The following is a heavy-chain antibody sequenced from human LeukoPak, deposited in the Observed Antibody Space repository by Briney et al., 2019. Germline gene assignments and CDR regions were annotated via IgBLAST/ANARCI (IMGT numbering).Heavy chain of an antibody. J-gene: IGHJ6*02. Sequence: GGSLRLSCAASGFTFSSYTMNWVRQAPGKGLEWVSYISSSSSYMYYADSLKGRFTISRDNAKNSLYLQMNSLRAEDTAVYYCARDLYYSSSWYYYYYYGMDVWGQGTTVTVSS. V-gene: IGHV3-21*01. CDR1: GFTFSSYT. CDR2: ISSSSSYM. CDR3: ARDLYYSSSWYYYYYYGMDV. D-gene: IGHD6-13*01.